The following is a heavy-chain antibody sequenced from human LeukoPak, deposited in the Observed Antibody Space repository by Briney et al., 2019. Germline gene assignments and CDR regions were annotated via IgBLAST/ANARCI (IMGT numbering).Heavy chain of an antibody. CDR3: AKAPVRGVIIL. J-gene: IGHJ4*02. CDR1: GFTFSSYA. D-gene: IGHD3-10*01. V-gene: IGHV3-23*01. Sequence: GGSLRLSCAASGFTFSSYAMSWVRQAPGKGLEWVSAISGSGGSTYYADSVKGRFTISRDNSKNTLYLQVNSLRAEDTAVYYCAKAPVRGVIILWGQGTLVTVSS. CDR2: ISGSGGST.